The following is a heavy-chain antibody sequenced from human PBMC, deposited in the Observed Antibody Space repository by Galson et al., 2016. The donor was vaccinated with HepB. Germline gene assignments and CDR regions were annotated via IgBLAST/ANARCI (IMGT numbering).Heavy chain of an antibody. J-gene: IGHJ3*02. CDR1: GDSVSTNSVT. CDR2: TYYRSKWNS. V-gene: IGHV6-1*01. CDR3: ARGRNHAFDI. Sequence: AISGDSVSTNSVTWNWLRQSPSRGLEWLGRTYYRSKWNSDYVLSVKSRITINSDTSKDQFSLQLNSVTPEDTAVYYCARGRNHAFDIWGQGTMVTVSS.